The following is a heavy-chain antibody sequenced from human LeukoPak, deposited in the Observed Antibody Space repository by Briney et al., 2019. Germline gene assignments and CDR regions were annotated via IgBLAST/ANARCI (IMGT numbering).Heavy chain of an antibody. Sequence: SETLSLTCAVSGGSISSSNWWSWVRQPPGKGLEWIGEIYHSGSTNYNPSLKSRVTISVDKSKNQFSLKLSSVTAADTAVYYCARGPEGYYYYYYMDVWGKGTTVTVSS. CDR3: ARGPEGYYYYYYMDV. CDR1: GGSISSSNW. CDR2: IYHSGST. V-gene: IGHV4-4*02. J-gene: IGHJ6*03.